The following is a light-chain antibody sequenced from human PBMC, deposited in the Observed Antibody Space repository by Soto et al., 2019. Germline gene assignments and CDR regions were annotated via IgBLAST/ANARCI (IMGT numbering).Light chain of an antibody. Sequence: EIVLTQSPATLSLSPGERATLSCRASQSVSDYLAWYQQKPGQAPRLLIYDAFNRATGIPARFSGSGSGTVFTLTISSLEPEDFAVYYCHQRSSWPPNTFGQGTRVEVK. CDR2: DAF. CDR1: QSVSDY. J-gene: IGKJ1*01. V-gene: IGKV3-11*01. CDR3: HQRSSWPPNT.